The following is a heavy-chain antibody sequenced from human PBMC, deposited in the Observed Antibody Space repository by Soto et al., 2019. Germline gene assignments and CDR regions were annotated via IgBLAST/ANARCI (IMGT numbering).Heavy chain of an antibody. J-gene: IGHJ4*02. CDR3: AIASPVTGGSSFFFPYDY. V-gene: IGHV1-2*02. CDR1: GYTFTTNY. D-gene: IGHD6-19*01. CDR2: INPNSGST. Sequence: ASVKASCKTSGYTFTTNYLHWVRQAPGQGLEWMGWINPNSGSTDCAQKFQGRVALTRATSISTAYMELTRLTSDDTAMYYCAIASPVTGGSSFFFPYDYWGQLTLFTSP.